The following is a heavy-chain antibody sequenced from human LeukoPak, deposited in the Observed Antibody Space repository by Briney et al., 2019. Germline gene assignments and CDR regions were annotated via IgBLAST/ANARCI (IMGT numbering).Heavy chain of an antibody. CDR2: ISNDGSDK. Sequence: PGGSLRLSCAASGFTFSTYVIHWVRQAPGKGLEWVAVISNDGSDKYYADSVKGRFTISRDNSKNTVYLQTNSLRVEDTALYYCARGRQRWLQSDAFDIWGLGTTVTVSS. D-gene: IGHD5-24*01. V-gene: IGHV3-30-3*01. CDR1: GFTFSTYV. CDR3: ARGRQRWLQSDAFDI. J-gene: IGHJ3*02.